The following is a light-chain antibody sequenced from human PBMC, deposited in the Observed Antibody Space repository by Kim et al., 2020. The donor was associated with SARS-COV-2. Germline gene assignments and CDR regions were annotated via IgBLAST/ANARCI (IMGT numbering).Light chain of an antibody. CDR3: QTWGTGIQV. J-gene: IGLJ3*02. Sequence: QLVLIQSPSASASLGASVKLTCTLSSGHSSYAIAWHQQQPEKGPRYLMYLNSDGSHSKGDGIPDRFSGSSSGAERYLTISSLQSEDEADYYCQTWGTGIQVFGGGTQLTVL. CDR1: SGHSSYA. V-gene: IGLV4-69*01. CDR2: LNSDGSH.